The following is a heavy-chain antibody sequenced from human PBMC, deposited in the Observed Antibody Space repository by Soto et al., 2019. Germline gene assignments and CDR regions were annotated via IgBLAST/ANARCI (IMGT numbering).Heavy chain of an antibody. CDR2: TYYRSKWYN. CDR3: ARESFVVVPAAMPSAFDY. D-gene: IGHD2-2*01. V-gene: IGHV6-1*01. J-gene: IGHJ4*02. Sequence: SQTLSLTCAISGDSFSSNSAAWNWIRQSPSRGLEWLGRTYYRSKWYNDYAVSVKSRITISPDTSKNQFSLQLNSVTPEDTAVYYCARESFVVVPAAMPSAFDYWGQGTLVTVSS. CDR1: GDSFSSNSAA.